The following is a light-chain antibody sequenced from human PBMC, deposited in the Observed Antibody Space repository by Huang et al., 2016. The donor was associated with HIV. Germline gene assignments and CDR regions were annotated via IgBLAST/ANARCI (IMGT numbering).Light chain of an antibody. CDR3: QQYNNWPRT. V-gene: IGKV3-15*01. CDR2: AAS. J-gene: IGKJ1*01. Sequence: EIVMRQSPATLSASPGERATLSCTASQSVSNNLAWFQQKPGQAPRLLIYAASTRAAAIPYTFSGSGSGTEFTLTISSLQSEDFAVYYCQQYNNWPRTFGQGTKVEIK. CDR1: QSVSNN.